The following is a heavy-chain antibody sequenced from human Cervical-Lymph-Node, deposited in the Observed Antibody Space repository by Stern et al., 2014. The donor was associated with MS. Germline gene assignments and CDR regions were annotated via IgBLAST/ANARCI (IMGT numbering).Heavy chain of an antibody. CDR2: INPSGGST. Sequence: QVQLVESGAEVKKPGASVKVSCKASGYTFTSYYMHWVRQAPGQGLEWMGIINPSGGSTSYAQKFQGRVTMTRDTSTSTVYMELSSLRSEDTAVYYCARDIAAAGRKWYGYFQHWGQGNLVTVSS. V-gene: IGHV1-46*01. CDR3: ARDIAAAGRKWYGYFQH. D-gene: IGHD6-13*01. J-gene: IGHJ1*01. CDR1: GYTFTSYY.